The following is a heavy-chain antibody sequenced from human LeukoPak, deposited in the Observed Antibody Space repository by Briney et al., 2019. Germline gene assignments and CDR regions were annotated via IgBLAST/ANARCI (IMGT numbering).Heavy chain of an antibody. Sequence: GGSLRLSCAASGFTFSSCAMSWVRQAPGKGLEWVSGISGSGTSTYYADSVKGRFTISRDNSKNTLYLQMNSLRAEDTAVYYCARDRYDFWSGPSSYYGMDVWGQGTTVTVSS. D-gene: IGHD3-3*01. CDR3: ARDRYDFWSGPSSYYGMDV. J-gene: IGHJ6*02. CDR1: GFTFSSCA. CDR2: ISGSGTST. V-gene: IGHV3-23*01.